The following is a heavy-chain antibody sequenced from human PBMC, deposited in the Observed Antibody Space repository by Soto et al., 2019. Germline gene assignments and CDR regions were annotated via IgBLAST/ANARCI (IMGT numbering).Heavy chain of an antibody. J-gene: IGHJ6*02. Sequence: QVQLVQSGGEVKRPGASVKVSCQASGYTFSSYGISWVRQAPGQGLQWMGWVSAHNGNTTYAQILQARLTLTTDTSTSTAYMELRSLTSDDTAVYYCARDSPYIYFWGDVMELYSYSMDVWGQGTTVSVSS. CDR3: ARDSPYIYFWGDVMELYSYSMDV. D-gene: IGHD3-3*01. CDR1: GYTFSSYG. V-gene: IGHV1-18*01. CDR2: VSAHNGNT.